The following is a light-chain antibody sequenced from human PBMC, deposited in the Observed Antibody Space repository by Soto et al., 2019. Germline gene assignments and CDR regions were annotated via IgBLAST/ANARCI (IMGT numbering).Light chain of an antibody. CDR3: QKYGNFWT. CDR1: QSINSKS. Sequence: EIVLTQSPGTLSLSPGEGATVSCRVSQSINSKSLVWYQRKFGQAPRLLIYNTSSRATGIPDRFSGSGSGTDFTLSISRLEPEDFAVYYCQKYGNFWTFGQGTKVDIK. J-gene: IGKJ1*01. CDR2: NTS. V-gene: IGKV3-20*01.